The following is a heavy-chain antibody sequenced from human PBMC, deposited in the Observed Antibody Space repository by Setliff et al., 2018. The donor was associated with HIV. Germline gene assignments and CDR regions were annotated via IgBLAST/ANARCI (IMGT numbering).Heavy chain of an antibody. J-gene: IGHJ4*02. Sequence: GGSLRLSCAASGFPFGSYGMHWVRQAPGKGLEWVAVLWYDGTNKHYGDSVKGRFTISRDNSKNTLYLQMNSLRAEDTAVYYCVRDQQWLAQGWGGPHYWGQGTLVTVSS. CDR3: VRDQQWLAQGWGGPHY. D-gene: IGHD6-19*01. CDR2: LWYDGTNK. CDR1: GFPFGSYG. V-gene: IGHV3-33*01.